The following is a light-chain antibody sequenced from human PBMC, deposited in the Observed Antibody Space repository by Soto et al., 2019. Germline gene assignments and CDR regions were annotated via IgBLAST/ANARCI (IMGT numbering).Light chain of an antibody. V-gene: IGKV3-11*01. CDR3: QQRSNWSYT. CDR1: QSVSSY. Sequence: EIVLTQSPATLSLSPGDRATLSCRASQSVSSYLAWYQQKPGQAPRLLIYDASNRATGIPARFSGSGSGTDFTLTISSLEPEDCAVYYCQQRSNWSYTFGQGTKLEIK. J-gene: IGKJ2*01. CDR2: DAS.